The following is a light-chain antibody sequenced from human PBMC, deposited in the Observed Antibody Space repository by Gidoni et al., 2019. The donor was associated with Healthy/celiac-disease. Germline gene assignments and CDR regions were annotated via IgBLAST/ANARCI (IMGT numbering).Light chain of an antibody. CDR3: QKSYSTPIT. V-gene: IGKV1-39*01. J-gene: IGKJ5*01. CDR1: QSISSY. Sequence: DIQMTQSPSSLSASVGDRVTITCRASQSISSYLNWYQQKPGKAPKLLIYAASSLQSGVPSRFSGSGSGTDFTITISRLQPEDFETYYCQKSYSTPITFGQGTRLEIK. CDR2: AAS.